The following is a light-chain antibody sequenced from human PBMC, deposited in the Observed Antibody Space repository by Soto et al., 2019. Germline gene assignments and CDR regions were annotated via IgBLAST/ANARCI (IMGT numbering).Light chain of an antibody. CDR1: QSVSSY. Sequence: EIVLTQSPATQSLSPGERATLSCRASQSVSSYLAWYQQKPGQAPRLLIYGASTRATSIPARFSGSGSGTEFTLTISSLQSEDFAVYYCQQYNNWPQTFGQGTKVDIK. V-gene: IGKV3D-15*01. CDR2: GAS. CDR3: QQYNNWPQT. J-gene: IGKJ1*01.